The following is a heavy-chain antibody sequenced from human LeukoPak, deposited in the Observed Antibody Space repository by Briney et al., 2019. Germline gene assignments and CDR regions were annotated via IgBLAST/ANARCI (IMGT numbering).Heavy chain of an antibody. Sequence: GGSLRLSCATSGFSFTDYPMNWVRQAPGKGLEWISNIRTTAEGAKYAYYADSVTGRVTISRDDGKNKLYLHMNSLRDDDTAVYYCATDQRYAFDYWGQGILVTVSS. CDR2: IRTTAEGAKYA. D-gene: IGHD3-9*01. CDR3: ATDQRYAFDY. J-gene: IGHJ4*02. V-gene: IGHV3-48*02. CDR1: GFSFTDYP.